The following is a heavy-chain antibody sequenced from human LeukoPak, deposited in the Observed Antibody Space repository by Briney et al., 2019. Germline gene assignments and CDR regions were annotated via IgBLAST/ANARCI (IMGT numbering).Heavy chain of an antibody. J-gene: IGHJ5*02. CDR1: GFSFSTYG. V-gene: IGHV3-33*08. CDR2: IWYDGSRQ. Sequence: GGSLRLSCEAYGFSFSTYGMHWVRQAPGKVPEWVAVIWYDGSRQYYADSVKVRFNIFREMSNNTLYLQMNSLRVDDTALYYCARDLGLKYGSGTYKFDPWGRGTLVIVSS. CDR3: ARDLGLKYGSGTYKFDP. D-gene: IGHD3-10*01.